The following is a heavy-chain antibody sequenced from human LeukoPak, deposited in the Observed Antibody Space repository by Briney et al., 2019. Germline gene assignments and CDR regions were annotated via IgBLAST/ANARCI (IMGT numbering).Heavy chain of an antibody. CDR2: INHSGST. D-gene: IGHD3-3*01. CDR3: ARGIRESTMLWSGYYGAYNWFDP. V-gene: IGHV4-34*01. CDR1: GGSFSGYY. Sequence: SETLSLTCAVYGGSFSGYYWSWIRQPPGKGLEWIGEINHSGSTNYHPSLKSRVTISVDTSKNQFSLKLSSVTDADTAVYYCARGIRESTMLWSGYYGAYNWFDPWGQGTLVTVSS. J-gene: IGHJ5*02.